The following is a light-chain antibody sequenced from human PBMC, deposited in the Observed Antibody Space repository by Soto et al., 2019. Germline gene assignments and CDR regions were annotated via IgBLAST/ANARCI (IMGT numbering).Light chain of an antibody. J-gene: IGKJ2*01. CDR3: LQRSHWPPFT. CDR1: QSISTY. Sequence: IVLTQSPDTLSLSPGERATLSCRASQSISTYLAWYQQKPGQAPRLLIYDASNRATGTPARFSGSGSGTDFTLTFSSLEPEDFAVYYCLQRSHWPPFTFGQGTKLEL. CDR2: DAS. V-gene: IGKV3-11*01.